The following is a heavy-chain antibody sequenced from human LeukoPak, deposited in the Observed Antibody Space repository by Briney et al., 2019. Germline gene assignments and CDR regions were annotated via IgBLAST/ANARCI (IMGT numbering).Heavy chain of an antibody. J-gene: IGHJ4*02. D-gene: IGHD4-17*01. V-gene: IGHV3-15*01. Sequence: GGSLRLSCAVSGFPFSNVWMSWVRQAPGKGLEWVGRIKSKTDGGTTGYAAPVKGRFTISRDDSKNTLYLQMNSLKTEDTAVYYCTTDGTLTTVTTPVDYWGQGTLVTVSS. CDR2: IKSKTDGGTT. CDR3: TTDGTLTTVTTPVDY. CDR1: GFPFSNVW.